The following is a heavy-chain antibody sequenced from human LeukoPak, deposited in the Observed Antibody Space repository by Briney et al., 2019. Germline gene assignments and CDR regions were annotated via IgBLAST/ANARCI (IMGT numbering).Heavy chain of an antibody. D-gene: IGHD3-22*01. CDR2: ISGSGGST. V-gene: IGHV3-23*01. CDR3: AKGLGYYYDSSGYYPPYYFDY. Sequence: GGSLRLSCAASGFTFSSYAMSLVRQAPGKGLEWVSAISGSGGSTYYADSVKGRFTISRDNSKNTLYLQMNSLRAEDTAVYYCAKGLGYYYDSSGYYPPYYFDYWGQGTLVTVSS. J-gene: IGHJ4*02. CDR1: GFTFSSYA.